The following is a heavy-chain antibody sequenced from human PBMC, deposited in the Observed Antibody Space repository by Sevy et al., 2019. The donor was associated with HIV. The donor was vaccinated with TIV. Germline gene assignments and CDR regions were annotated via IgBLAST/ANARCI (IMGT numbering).Heavy chain of an antibody. D-gene: IGHD4-17*01. J-gene: IGHJ4*02. CDR1: GYTFTSYD. CDR2: MNPNSGNT. V-gene: IGHV1-8*01. Sequence: ASVKVSCKASGYTFTSYDINWVRQATGQGLEWMGWMNPNSGNTGYAQKFQGRVTMTRNTSISTAYMELSSLRSEDTAVYYCAGGPSNYGGNSDFDYWGQGTLVTVSS. CDR3: AGGPSNYGGNSDFDY.